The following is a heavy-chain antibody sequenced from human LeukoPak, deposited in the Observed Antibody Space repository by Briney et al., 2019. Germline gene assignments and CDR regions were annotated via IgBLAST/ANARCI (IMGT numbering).Heavy chain of an antibody. J-gene: IGHJ4*02. CDR1: GFTFSSYA. CDR3: ARAEYYYDSSGYYYGPPFGY. Sequence: GGSLRLSCAASGFTFSSYAMHWVRQAPGKGLEYVSAISSNGGSTYYANSVKGRFTISRDNSKNTLYLQMGSLRAEDMAVYYCARAEYYYDSSGYYYGPPFGYWGQGILVTVSS. V-gene: IGHV3-64*01. CDR2: ISSNGGST. D-gene: IGHD3-22*01.